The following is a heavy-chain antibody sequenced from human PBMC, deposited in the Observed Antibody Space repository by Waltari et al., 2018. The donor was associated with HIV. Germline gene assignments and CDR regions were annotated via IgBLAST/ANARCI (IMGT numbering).Heavy chain of an antibody. CDR2: ISYDGINK. CDR3: AKEAVTIVDDYFFDY. D-gene: IGHD1-26*01. J-gene: IGHJ4*02. CDR1: GFSIADYG. V-gene: IGHV3-30*18. Sequence: QVHLVESGGGVVQPGRSLRLSCLASGFSIADYGMHWVRQAPGKGLEWMATISYDGINKYSADSVQGRFTISRDTSKNTLYLQMSSLGPEDTAVYFCAKEAVTIVDDYFFDYWGQGTLVTVSS.